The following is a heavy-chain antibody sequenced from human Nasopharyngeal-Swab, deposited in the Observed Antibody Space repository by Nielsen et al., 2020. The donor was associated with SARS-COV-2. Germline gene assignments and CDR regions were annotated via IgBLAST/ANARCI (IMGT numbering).Heavy chain of an antibody. CDR3: ARAPGDGMDV. V-gene: IGHV3-30-3*01. Sequence: VRQAPGKGLEWVAVISYDGSNKYYADSVKGRSTISRDNSKNTLYLQMNSLRAEDTAVYYCARAPGDGMDVWGQGTTVTVSS. J-gene: IGHJ6*02. CDR2: ISYDGSNK.